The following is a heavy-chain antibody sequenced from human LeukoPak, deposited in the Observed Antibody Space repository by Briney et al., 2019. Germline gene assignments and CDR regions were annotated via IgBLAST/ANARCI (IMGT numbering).Heavy chain of an antibody. Sequence: GGSLRLSCAAAGFSFTNAWLSWVRQAPGKGLEWVGRIKSNTDGGTTDYAVSVKGRFTISRDDSKNTLYLQINSLETEDTAVYYWATEGDTAVTTQASDALDVWGQGTLVTVSS. CDR2: IKSNTDGGTT. V-gene: IGHV3-15*01. D-gene: IGHD4-17*01. CDR1: GFSFTNAW. CDR3: ATEGDTAVTTQASDALDV. J-gene: IGHJ3*01.